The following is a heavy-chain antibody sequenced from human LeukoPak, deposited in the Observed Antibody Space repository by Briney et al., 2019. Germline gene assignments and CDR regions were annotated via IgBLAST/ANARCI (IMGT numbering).Heavy chain of an antibody. CDR1: GFSVRTNF. CDR2: IYTGGGT. Sequence: SGGSLRLSCAVSGFSVRTNFMSWVRQAPGKGPEWVSVIYTGGGTDHADSVKGRFTISRDNSKNTLSLHMNSLRADDTAIYYCTRSGYRHPYHFESWGQGTLVIVSS. CDR3: TRSGYRHPYHFES. J-gene: IGHJ4*02. V-gene: IGHV3-53*01. D-gene: IGHD3-22*01.